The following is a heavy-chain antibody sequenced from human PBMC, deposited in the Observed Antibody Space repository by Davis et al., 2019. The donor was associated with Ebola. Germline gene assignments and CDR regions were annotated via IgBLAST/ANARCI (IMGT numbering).Heavy chain of an antibody. CDR2: INTDGKNT. CDR3: ARDRAALDHNYYYMDV. V-gene: IGHV3-74*01. D-gene: IGHD1-14*01. CDR1: GFTFSRHW. Sequence: PGGSLRLSCAASGFTFSRHWMLWVRQAPGKGLVWVSRINTDGKNTVYADSAKGRFTISRDNAKNTLYLQMNSLRAEDTAVYYCARDRAALDHNYYYMDVWGKGTTVTVSS. J-gene: IGHJ6*03.